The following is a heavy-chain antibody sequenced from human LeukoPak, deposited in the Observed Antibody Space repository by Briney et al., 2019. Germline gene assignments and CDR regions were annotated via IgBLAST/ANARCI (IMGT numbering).Heavy chain of an antibody. CDR1: GFTFSSYA. D-gene: IGHD2-2*02. CDR3: ANVVVPAAISSEYFQH. V-gene: IGHV3-23*01. J-gene: IGHJ1*01. Sequence: GGSLRLSCAASGFTFSSYAMSWVRQAPGKGLEWVSAISGSGGSTYYADSVKGRFTISRDNSKNTLYLQMNSLRAEDTAVYYCANVVVPAAISSEYFQHWGQGTLVTVSS. CDR2: ISGSGGST.